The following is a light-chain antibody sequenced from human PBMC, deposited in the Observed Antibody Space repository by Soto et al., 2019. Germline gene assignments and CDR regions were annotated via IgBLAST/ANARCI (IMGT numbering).Light chain of an antibody. CDR1: SSGIRDYNY. V-gene: IGLV2-14*01. J-gene: IGLJ1*01. CDR2: EVS. CDR3: SSKSPDF. Sequence: QAVLTQPASVSGSPGQSITISCTGTSSGIRDYNYVSWYQQLPGNAPKLIMYEVSNRPSGISNRFSGSKSGNTASMTISGLQAEDEADYYCSSKSPDFFGTGTKVTVL.